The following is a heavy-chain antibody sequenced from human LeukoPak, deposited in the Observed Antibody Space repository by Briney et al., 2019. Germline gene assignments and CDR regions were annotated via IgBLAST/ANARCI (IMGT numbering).Heavy chain of an antibody. J-gene: IGHJ4*02. CDR3: VHGSYIF. CDR1: GFTFTNYW. D-gene: IGHD3-10*01. CDR2: INQDGSEK. V-gene: IGHV3-7*02. Sequence: GGSLRLSCEVSGFTFTNYWMRWVRQAPGKGLEWVANINQDGSEKNYVDSVEGRFAISRDNAKNSLYLQMNSPRAEDTAVYYCVHGSYIFWGQGTLVTVSS.